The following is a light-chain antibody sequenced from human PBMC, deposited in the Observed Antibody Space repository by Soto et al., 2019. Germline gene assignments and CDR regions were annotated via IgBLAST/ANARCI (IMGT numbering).Light chain of an antibody. V-gene: IGKV3-20*01. CDR2: GAS. CDR1: QSVSSSY. Sequence: EIVLTQSPGTLSLSPWERATLSCRASQSVSSSYLAWYQQKPGQAPRLLIYGASSRATGIPDRFSGSGSGTDFTLTISGLQPEDFAAYYCQQLRSYPSTFGGGTKVDIK. CDR3: QQLRSYPST. J-gene: IGKJ4*01.